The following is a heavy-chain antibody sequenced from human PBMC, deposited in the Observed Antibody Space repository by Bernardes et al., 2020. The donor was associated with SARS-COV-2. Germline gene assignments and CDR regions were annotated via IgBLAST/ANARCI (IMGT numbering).Heavy chain of an antibody. CDR3: ARRPSLYGDFDY. CDR2: IFPADSDT. D-gene: IGHD4-17*01. J-gene: IGHJ4*02. CDR1: GYRFTSYW. V-gene: IGHV5-51*01. Sequence: GATLKISCKGSGYRFTSYWIGWVRQMPGKGLEWMGIIFPADSDTEYSPSFQGQVTISADKSISTAYLQWSSLKASDTAMYYCARRPSLYGDFDYWGPGTLVTVSS.